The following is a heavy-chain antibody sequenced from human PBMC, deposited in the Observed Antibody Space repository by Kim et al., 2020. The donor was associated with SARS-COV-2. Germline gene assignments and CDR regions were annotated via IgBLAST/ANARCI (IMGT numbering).Heavy chain of an antibody. J-gene: IGHJ5*01. CDR3: ARDRGLYYPDSSGYFGSGDS. CDR1: GFTFSSYN. V-gene: IGHV3-48*02. CDR2: ISSSSNTI. D-gene: IGHD3-22*01. Sequence: GGSLRLSCAASGFTFSSYNMNWVRQAPGKGLEWVSYISSSSNTIKYADSVKGRFTISRDNAQNSLYLQMNSLRDEDTAVYYCARDRGLYYPDSSGYFGSGDSCGERTQVTVSS.